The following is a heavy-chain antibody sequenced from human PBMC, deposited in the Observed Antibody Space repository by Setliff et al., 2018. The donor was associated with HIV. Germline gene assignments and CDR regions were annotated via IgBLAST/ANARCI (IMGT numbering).Heavy chain of an antibody. D-gene: IGHD6-13*01. CDR2: ISVSGGNP. V-gene: IGHV3-23*01. J-gene: IGHJ6*03. CDR1: GGSFSGYY. Sequence: ETLSLTCAVYGGSFSGYYWSWVRQAPGKGLEWVSAISVSGGNPYYADSVKGRFTISRDNAKNTLYLQMNSLRAEDTAVYYCARAGLYSSSWHYYYYYMDVWGKGTTVTVSS. CDR3: ARAGLYSSSWHYYYYYMDV.